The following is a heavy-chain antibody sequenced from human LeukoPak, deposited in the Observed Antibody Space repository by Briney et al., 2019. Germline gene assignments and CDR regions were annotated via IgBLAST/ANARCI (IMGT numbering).Heavy chain of an antibody. V-gene: IGHV1-2*02. CDR2: INPNSGGT. Sequence: ASVKVSCKASGYTFTGYYMHWVRQAPGQGLEWMGWINPNSGGTNYAQKFQGRVTMTRDTSISTAYMELSRLRSDDTAVYYCARDPLRSMARNIDYWGQGTLVTVSS. D-gene: IGHD3-10*01. J-gene: IGHJ4*02. CDR3: ARDPLRSMARNIDY. CDR1: GYTFTGYY.